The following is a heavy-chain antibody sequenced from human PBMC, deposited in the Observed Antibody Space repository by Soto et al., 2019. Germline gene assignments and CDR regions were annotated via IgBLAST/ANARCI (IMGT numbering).Heavy chain of an antibody. CDR3: AKDNPVGATPGWFDS. J-gene: IGHJ5*01. CDR1: GFTFRNFA. CDR2: ILGSGDST. V-gene: IGHV3-23*01. D-gene: IGHD1-26*01. Sequence: EVQLLESGGGFVQPGWSLRLSCESSGFTFRNFAMSWVRQAPGQGLEGVSSILGSGDSTYYADSVKGRFSISRDNSKNTLYLQMNSLRAEDTAIYYCAKDNPVGATPGWFDSWGQGTLVIVSS.